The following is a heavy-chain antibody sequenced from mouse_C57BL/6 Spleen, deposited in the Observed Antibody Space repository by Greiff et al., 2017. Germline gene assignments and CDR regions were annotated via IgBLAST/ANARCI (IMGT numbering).Heavy chain of an antibody. CDR1: GYTFTDYY. D-gene: IGHD1-1*01. CDR3: AREIYYGVYFDY. V-gene: IGHV1-19*01. Sequence: EVQLQQSGPVLVKPGASVKMSCKASGYTFTDYYMNWVKQSHGKSLEWIGVINPYNGGTSYNQKFKGKATLTVDKSSSTAYMELNSLTSEDSAVYYCAREIYYGVYFDYWGQGTTRTVSS. J-gene: IGHJ2*01. CDR2: INPYNGGT.